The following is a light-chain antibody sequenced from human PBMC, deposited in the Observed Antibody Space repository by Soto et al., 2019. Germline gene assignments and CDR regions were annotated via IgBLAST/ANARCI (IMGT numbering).Light chain of an antibody. CDR1: QSVSSGY. CDR2: AAS. Sequence: EIVLTQSPGPLSLSPGERATLYCRASQSVSSGYLAWYQQKPGQAPRLLIYAASSRAAGIPDRFSGSGSGTDFTRTISRLEPEDFAVYYCQQYGGPPQTFGQGTKVDIK. V-gene: IGKV3-20*01. J-gene: IGKJ1*01. CDR3: QQYGGPPQT.